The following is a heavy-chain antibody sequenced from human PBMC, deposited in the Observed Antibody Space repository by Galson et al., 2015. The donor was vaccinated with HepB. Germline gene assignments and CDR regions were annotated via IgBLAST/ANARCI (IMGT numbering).Heavy chain of an antibody. D-gene: IGHD6-19*01. V-gene: IGHV1-46*01. CDR3: ARVRIRGSAVAGIGGLGY. CDR2: INPSGGST. Sequence: SVKVSCKASGYTFTSYYMHWVRQAPGQGLEWMGIINPSGGSTSYAQKFQGRVTMTRDTSTSTVYMELSSLRSEDTAVYYCARVRIRGSAVAGIGGLGYWGQGTLVTVSS. CDR1: GYTFTSYY. J-gene: IGHJ4*02.